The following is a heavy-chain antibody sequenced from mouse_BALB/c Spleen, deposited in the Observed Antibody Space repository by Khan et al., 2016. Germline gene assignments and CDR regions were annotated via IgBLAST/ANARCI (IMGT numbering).Heavy chain of an antibody. CDR2: INTETGEP. D-gene: IGHD4-1*01. J-gene: IGHJ4*01. V-gene: IGHV9-2-1*01. CDR3: APLTGTFYSIDY. CDR1: GYTFTDYS. Sequence: QIQLVQSGPELKKPGETVKISCKASGYTFTDYSMHWVKQAPGKGLKWMGWINTETGEPTYADDFKGRFAFSLETSASTAYLQINNLKNEDTATYFCAPLTGTFYSIDYWGQGTSVTVSS.